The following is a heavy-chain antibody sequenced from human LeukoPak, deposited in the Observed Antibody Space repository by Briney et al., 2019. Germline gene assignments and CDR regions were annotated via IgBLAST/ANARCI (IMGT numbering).Heavy chain of an antibody. Sequence: GGSLRLSCAASAFTFSNYDIHWVRQTPGKGLEWVAGIWGDGNRQYYTESVRGRFTISRDNSRNAAYLEMSSLRVDDTAIYYCARGRWIDCWGQGALDTVSS. D-gene: IGHD4-23*01. CDR1: AFTFSNYD. CDR2: IWGDGNRQ. V-gene: IGHV3-33*01. CDR3: ARGRWIDC. J-gene: IGHJ4*02.